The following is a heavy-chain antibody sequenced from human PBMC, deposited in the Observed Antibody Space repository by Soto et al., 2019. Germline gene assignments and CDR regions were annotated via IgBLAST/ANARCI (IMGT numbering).Heavy chain of an antibody. J-gene: IGHJ4*02. Sequence: GGSLRLSCAASGFTFGDYAMQWVRQAPGKGLEWVSAISWNSGSIDYADSVKGRFTISRDNAKNSLYLQMNSLRAEDTALYYCEKSHTTSGWYVKTDYWGQGTRVPVSS. CDR3: EKSHTTSGWYVKTDY. CDR2: ISWNSGSI. CDR1: GFTFGDYA. D-gene: IGHD6-19*01. V-gene: IGHV3-9*01.